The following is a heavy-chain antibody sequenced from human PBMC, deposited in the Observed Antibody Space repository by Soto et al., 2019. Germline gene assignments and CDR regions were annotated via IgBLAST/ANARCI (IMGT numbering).Heavy chain of an antibody. J-gene: IGHJ4*02. Sequence: QVQLQQWGAGLLKPSETLSLTCAVYGGSFSGYYWSWIRQPPGKGLEWIGEINHSGSTNYNPSLTSRLTISVDTYKNPVSLKLSSVTAADKAVYFCASGPRVYCSSTSCTFDYWGQGTLVTVSS. CDR1: GGSFSGYY. D-gene: IGHD2-2*01. CDR3: ASGPRVYCSSTSCTFDY. CDR2: INHSGST. V-gene: IGHV4-34*01.